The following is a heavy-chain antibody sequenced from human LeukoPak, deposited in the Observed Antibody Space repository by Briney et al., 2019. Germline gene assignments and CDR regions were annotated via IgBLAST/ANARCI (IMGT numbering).Heavy chain of an antibody. J-gene: IGHJ5*02. V-gene: IGHV4-59*12. CDR3: ARGADSNWFDP. CDR2: IYYSGST. CDR1: GGSISSYY. D-gene: IGHD6-25*01. Sequence: PSETLSLTCTVSGGSISSYYWSWIRQPPGKGLEWIAYIYYSGSTNYNPSLKSRVTISVDTSKNQFSLKLSSVTAADTAVYYCARGADSNWFDPWGQGTLVTVSS.